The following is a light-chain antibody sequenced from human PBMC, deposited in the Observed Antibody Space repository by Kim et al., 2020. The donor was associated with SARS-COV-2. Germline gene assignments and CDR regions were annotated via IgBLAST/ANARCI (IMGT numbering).Light chain of an antibody. V-gene: IGKV3-11*01. J-gene: IGKJ4*01. CDR3: QQHSDWPVT. Sequence: SSPVESVTPSCRASQNIGTYLAWYQQKPGQAPRLLIFDASNRATGIPARFSGSGSGTDFTLTITSLGPQDFAVYYCQQHSDWPVTFGGGTKVDIK. CDR2: DAS. CDR1: QNIGTY.